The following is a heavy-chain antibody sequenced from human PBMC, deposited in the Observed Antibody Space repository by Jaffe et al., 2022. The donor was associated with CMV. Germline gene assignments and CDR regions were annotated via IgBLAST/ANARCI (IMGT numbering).Heavy chain of an antibody. Sequence: QVQLVQSGAEVKKPGASVKVSCKASGYTFTSYYMHWVRQAPGQGLEWMGIINPSGGSTSYAQKFQGRVTMTRDTSTSTVYMELSSLRSEDTAVYYCARDGPDIVVVPATYYYYYYGMDVWGQGTTVTVSS. D-gene: IGHD2-2*01. CDR2: INPSGGST. V-gene: IGHV1-46*01. CDR3: ARDGPDIVVVPATYYYYYYGMDV. CDR1: GYTFTSYY. J-gene: IGHJ6*02.